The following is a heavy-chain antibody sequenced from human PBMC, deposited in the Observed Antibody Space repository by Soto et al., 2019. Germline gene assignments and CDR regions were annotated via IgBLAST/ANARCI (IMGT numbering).Heavy chain of an antibody. J-gene: IGHJ4*02. V-gene: IGHV1-3*01. D-gene: IGHD2-21*02. Sequence: ASVKVSCKASGYTFTSYAMHWVRQAPGQRLEWMGWINAGNGNTKYSQKIQGRVTITRDTSASTAYMELSSLRSEDTAVYYCARSIVVVTALDYWGRGTLVTVSS. CDR3: ARSIVVVTALDY. CDR2: INAGNGNT. CDR1: GYTFTSYA.